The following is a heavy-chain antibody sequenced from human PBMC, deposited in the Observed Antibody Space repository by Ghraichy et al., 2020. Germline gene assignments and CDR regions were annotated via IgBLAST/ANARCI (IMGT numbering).Heavy chain of an antibody. CDR1: GGSISSYY. Sequence: SETLSLTCTVSGGSISSYYWSWIRQPPGKGLEWIGYIYTSGSTNYNPSLKSRVTISVDTSKNQFSLKLSSVTAADTAVYYCARHGHSYSSSWYFDYWGQGTLVTVSS. D-gene: IGHD6-13*01. V-gene: IGHV4-4*09. CDR3: ARHGHSYSSSWYFDY. J-gene: IGHJ4*02. CDR2: IYTSGST.